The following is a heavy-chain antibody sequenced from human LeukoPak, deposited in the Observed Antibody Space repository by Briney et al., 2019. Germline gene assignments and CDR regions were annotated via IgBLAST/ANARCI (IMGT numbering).Heavy chain of an antibody. Sequence: GGSLRLSCAASGFTFSSYAMHWVRQAPGKGLEWVAVISYDGSNKYYADSVKGRFTISRDNSKNTLYLQMNSLRAEDTAVYYCAREVSSWYYYYGMDVWGQGTTVTVSS. CDR1: GFTFSSYA. CDR2: ISYDGSNK. CDR3: AREVSSWYYYYGMDV. D-gene: IGHD6-13*01. J-gene: IGHJ6*02. V-gene: IGHV3-30-3*01.